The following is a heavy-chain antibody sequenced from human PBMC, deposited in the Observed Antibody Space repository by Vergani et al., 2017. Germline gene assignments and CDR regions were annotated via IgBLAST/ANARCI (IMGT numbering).Heavy chain of an antibody. CDR2: ISSSSSTI. J-gene: IGHJ6*03. D-gene: IGHD4-17*01. Sequence: EVQLVESGGGLVQPGGSLRLSCAASGFTFSSYSMNWVRQAPGKGLEWVSYISSSSSTIYYADSVKGRFTISRDNAKNSLYLQRNRLRAEDTAVYYCARGDGDYYYYYYMDVWGKGTTVTVSS. V-gene: IGHV3-48*01. CDR3: ARGDGDYYYYYYMDV. CDR1: GFTFSSYS.